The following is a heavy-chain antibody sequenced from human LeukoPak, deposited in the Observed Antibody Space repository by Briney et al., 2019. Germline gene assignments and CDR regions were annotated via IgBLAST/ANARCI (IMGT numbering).Heavy chain of an antibody. Sequence: ASVKVSCKASGYTFTSYYMHWVRQAPGQGLEWMGIINPSGGSTSYAQKFQGRVTMTRDMSTSTVYMELSSLRSEDTAVYYCAKVSVGSGWPYYFDYWGQGTLVTVSS. J-gene: IGHJ4*02. CDR2: INPSGGST. D-gene: IGHD6-19*01. CDR3: AKVSVGSGWPYYFDY. CDR1: GYTFTSYY. V-gene: IGHV1-46*01.